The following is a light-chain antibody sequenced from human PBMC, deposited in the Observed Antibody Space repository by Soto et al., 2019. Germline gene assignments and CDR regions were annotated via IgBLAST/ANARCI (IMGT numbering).Light chain of an antibody. Sequence: QSVLAQPPSVSAAPGQTVTISCSGSSSNIGSNPVNWFQQLPGMAPKVLIFSNNQRPSGVPDRISGSKSGTSGSLAIGGLQSEDEADYYCAAWDDNLKGGMFGGGTKVTVL. CDR1: SSNIGSNP. V-gene: IGLV1-44*01. CDR3: AAWDDNLKGGM. CDR2: SNN. J-gene: IGLJ3*02.